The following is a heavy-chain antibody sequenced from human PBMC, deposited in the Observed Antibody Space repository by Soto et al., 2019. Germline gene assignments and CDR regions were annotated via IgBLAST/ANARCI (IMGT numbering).Heavy chain of an antibody. CDR1: GYTFTSYY. CDR2: INPIGGST. V-gene: IGHV1-46*01. Sequence: ASVKVSCKASGYTFTSYYMHWVRQAPPQGLEWMGIINPIGGSTSYAQKFQGRVTMTRNTSTSTVYMELSSLRSEDTAVYYCAKGRWVVAAPARRCMDVWGQGTTVTVSS. CDR3: AKGRWVVAAPARRCMDV. J-gene: IGHJ6*02. D-gene: IGHD2-15*01.